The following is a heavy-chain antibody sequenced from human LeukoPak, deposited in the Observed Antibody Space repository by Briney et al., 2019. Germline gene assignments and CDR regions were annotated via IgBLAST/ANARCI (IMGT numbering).Heavy chain of an antibody. V-gene: IGHV3-23*01. J-gene: IGHJ3*02. CDR1: GFTFTNYA. D-gene: IGHD5-12*01. Sequence: GGSLRLSCAASGFTFTNYAMNWVRQAPGKGLEWVSTISGSGSPTFYADSVKGRFTISRDNSKNTLYLQMNSLKIEDTAVYYCTTDWLDIVATIGAFDIWGQGTMVTVSS. CDR3: TTDWLDIVATIGAFDI. CDR2: ISGSGSPT.